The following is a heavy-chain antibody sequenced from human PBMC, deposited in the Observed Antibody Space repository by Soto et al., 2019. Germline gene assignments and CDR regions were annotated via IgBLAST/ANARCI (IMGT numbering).Heavy chain of an antibody. CDR3: ASRHLSWFDP. V-gene: IGHV1-69*13. Sequence: SVQVQCKASGGTFSSYSISWVRQAPGQGLEWIGGIIPIFGTANYAQKFQGRVTITADESTSTAYMELSSLRSDDTAVYYCASRHLSWFDPWGQGTLVTVSS. J-gene: IGHJ5*02. CDR2: IIPIFGTA. D-gene: IGHD3-3*02. CDR1: GGTFSSYS.